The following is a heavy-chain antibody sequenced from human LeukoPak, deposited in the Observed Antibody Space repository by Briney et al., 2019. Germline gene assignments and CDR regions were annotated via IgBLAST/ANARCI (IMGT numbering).Heavy chain of an antibody. V-gene: IGHV1-18*01. J-gene: IGHJ5*02. CDR2: ISAYNGNT. CDR1: GYTFTSYG. CDR3: ARVLDLKRGYGINWFDP. Sequence: GASVKLSCKASGYTFTSYGISWVRQAPGQGLEWMGWISAYNGNTNYAQKLQGRVTMTTDTSTSTAYMELRSLRSDDTAVYYCARVLDLKRGYGINWFDPWGQGTLVTVSS. D-gene: IGHD3-16*01.